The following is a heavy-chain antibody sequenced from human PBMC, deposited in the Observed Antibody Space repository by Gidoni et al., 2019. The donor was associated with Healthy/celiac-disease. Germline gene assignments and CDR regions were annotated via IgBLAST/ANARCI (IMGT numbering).Heavy chain of an antibody. J-gene: IGHJ3*02. D-gene: IGHD1-26*01. Sequence: QVQLVQSGAEVKKPGASVKVSCKVSGYTLTELSMHWVRQAPGKGLEWMGGFDPEDGETIYAQKFQGRVTMTEDTSTDTAYMELSSLRSEDTAVYYCATNVAQYSGSYYRVIAAFDIWGQGTMVTVSS. V-gene: IGHV1-24*01. CDR1: GYTLTELS. CDR2: FDPEDGET. CDR3: ATNVAQYSGSYYRVIAAFDI.